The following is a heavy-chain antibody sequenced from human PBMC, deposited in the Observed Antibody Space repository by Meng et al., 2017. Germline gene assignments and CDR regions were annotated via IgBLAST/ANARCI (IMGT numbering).Heavy chain of an antibody. D-gene: IGHD3-22*01. Sequence: GESLKISCAASGFTFSSYWMSWVRQAPGKGLEWVANIKQDGSEKYYVDSVKGRFTISRDNAKNSLYLQMNSLRAEDTAVYYWARDRNDVLYYYDSSGYYGSFDIWGQGTMVTVSS. CDR2: IKQDGSEK. CDR1: GFTFSSYW. J-gene: IGHJ3*02. CDR3: ARDRNDVLYYYDSSGYYGSFDI. V-gene: IGHV3-7*01.